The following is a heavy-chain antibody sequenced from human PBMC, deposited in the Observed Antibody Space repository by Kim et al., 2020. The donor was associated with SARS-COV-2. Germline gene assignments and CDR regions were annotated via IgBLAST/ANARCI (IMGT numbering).Heavy chain of an antibody. Sequence: SETLSLTCTVSGGSINSYYWSWIRQPPGKGLEWIGYIYYSGDTNYNPSLKSRVTISVDTSKNQFSLKVTSVTAADTAVYYCARGGLNYYGSGGYGDNWF. CDR2: IYYSGDT. D-gene: IGHD3-10*01. V-gene: IGHV4-59*01. CDR1: GGSINSYY. CDR3: ARGGLNYYGSGGYGDNWF. J-gene: IGHJ5*01.